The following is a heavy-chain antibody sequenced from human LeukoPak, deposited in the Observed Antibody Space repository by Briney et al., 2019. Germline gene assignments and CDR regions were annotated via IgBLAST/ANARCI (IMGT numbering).Heavy chain of an antibody. V-gene: IGHV4-59*01. CDR2: IYYSGST. CDR1: GGSISSYY. Sequence: SETLSLTCTVSGGSISSYYWSWIRQPPGKGLEWIGYIYYSGSTNYNPSLKSRVTISVDTSKNQISLKLSSVTAADTAVYYCARENQNNWFDPWGQGTLVTVSS. CDR3: ARENQNNWFDP. J-gene: IGHJ5*02.